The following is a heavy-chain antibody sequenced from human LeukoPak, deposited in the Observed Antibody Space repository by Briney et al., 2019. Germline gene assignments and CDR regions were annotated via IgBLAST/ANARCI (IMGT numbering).Heavy chain of an antibody. CDR3: AKDEKSTIFGVVTLVDF. Sequence: PGGSLRLSCAASGFTFSSYAMSWLRQAPGKGLEWVSAISGSGGSTYYADSVKGRFTISRYNSKNKLYLQMNSLRAEDTAVYYCAKDEKSTIFGVVTLVDFWGQGTLVTVSS. J-gene: IGHJ4*02. CDR2: ISGSGGST. D-gene: IGHD3-3*01. V-gene: IGHV3-23*01. CDR1: GFTFSSYA.